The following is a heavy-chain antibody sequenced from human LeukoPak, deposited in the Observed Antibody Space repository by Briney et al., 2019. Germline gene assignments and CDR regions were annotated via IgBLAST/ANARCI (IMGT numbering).Heavy chain of an antibody. CDR1: GFTFSSYA. Sequence: GRSLRLSCAASGFTFSSYAMHWVRQAPGKGLEWVAFIRYDGSNKYYADSVKGRFTISRDNSKNTLYLQMNSLRAEDTAVYYCAKAEAAAGGDFDYWGQGTLVTVSS. CDR2: IRYDGSNK. V-gene: IGHV3-30*02. J-gene: IGHJ4*02. CDR3: AKAEAAAGGDFDY. D-gene: IGHD6-13*01.